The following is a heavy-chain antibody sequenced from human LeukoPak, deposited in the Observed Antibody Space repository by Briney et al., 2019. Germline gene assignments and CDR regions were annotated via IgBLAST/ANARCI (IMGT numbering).Heavy chain of an antibody. CDR2: IKQDGLEK. CDR1: GFIFSNHW. D-gene: IGHD6-19*01. J-gene: IGHJ4*02. V-gene: IGHV3-7*01. Sequence: PGGSLRLSCAASGFIFSNHWMAWVRQAPGKGMEWVANIKQDGLEKHHVDTVKGRFTISRDNAKNSLYLQMYSLRAEDTAVYYCARGIAVAGRFDYWGQGTLVTVSS. CDR3: ARGIAVAGRFDY.